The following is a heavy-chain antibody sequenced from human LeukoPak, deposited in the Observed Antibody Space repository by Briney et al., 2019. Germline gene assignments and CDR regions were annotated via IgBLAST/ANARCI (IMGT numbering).Heavy chain of an antibody. Sequence: GASVKVSCKASGYTFTSYGISWVRQAPGQGLEWMGWIGAYNGNTNYAQKLQGRVTMTTDTSTSTAYMELRSLRSDDTAVYYCARDPTSAVLIAVAPFDAFDIWGQGTMVTVSS. CDR2: IGAYNGNT. CDR3: ARDPTSAVLIAVAPFDAFDI. V-gene: IGHV1-18*01. CDR1: GYTFTSYG. D-gene: IGHD6-19*01. J-gene: IGHJ3*02.